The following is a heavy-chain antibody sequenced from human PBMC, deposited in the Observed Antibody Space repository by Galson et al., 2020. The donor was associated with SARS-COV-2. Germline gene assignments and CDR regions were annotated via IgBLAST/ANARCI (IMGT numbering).Heavy chain of an antibody. CDR1: GSSFNDYW. CDR2: IRPGDSDR. V-gene: IGHV5-51*01. J-gene: IGHJ4*02. D-gene: IGHD2-2*01. CDR3: ARRGGYCSSTTCYDY. Sequence: KIGGSLKISCEGSGSSFNDYWIGWVRQMPGKALEWMGRIRPGDSDRRYSPSFQGQVTISADKSIGTAYLQWSSLKASDTAMYYCARRGGYCSSTTCYDYWGPGTRVTVSS.